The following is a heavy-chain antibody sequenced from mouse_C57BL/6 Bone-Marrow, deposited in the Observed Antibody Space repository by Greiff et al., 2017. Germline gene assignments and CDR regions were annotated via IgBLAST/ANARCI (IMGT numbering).Heavy chain of an antibody. Sequence: QVHVKQPGAELVKPGASVKLSCKASGYTFTSYWMQWVKQRPGQGLEWIGEIDPSDSYTNYNQKFKGKATLTVDTSSSTAYMQLSSLTSEDSAVYYCAVTPWFAYWGRGTRVTVSA. D-gene: IGHD2-12*01. CDR3: AVTPWFAY. V-gene: IGHV1-50*01. CDR1: GYTFTSYW. J-gene: IGHJ3*01. CDR2: IDPSDSYT.